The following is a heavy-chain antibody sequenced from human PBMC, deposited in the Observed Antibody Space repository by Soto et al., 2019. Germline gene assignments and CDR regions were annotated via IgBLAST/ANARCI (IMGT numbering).Heavy chain of an antibody. CDR1: GYTFTSYD. CDR2: MNPNSGNT. D-gene: IGHD3-3*01. J-gene: IGHJ6*03. CDR3: ARGGSYYDFWSGYYPYYYYYMDV. V-gene: IGHV1-8*01. Sequence: ALVKVSCKASGYTFTSYDINWVRQATGQGLEWMGWMNPNSGNTGYAQKFQGRVTMTRNTSISTAYMELSSLRSEDTAVYYCARGGSYYDFWSGYYPYYYYYMDVWGKGTTVTVSS.